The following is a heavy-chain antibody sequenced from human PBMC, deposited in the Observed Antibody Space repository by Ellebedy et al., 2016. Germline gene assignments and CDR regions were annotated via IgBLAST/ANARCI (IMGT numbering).Heavy chain of an antibody. J-gene: IGHJ4*02. CDR2: ISRSSATI. CDR1: GFTFSDYF. D-gene: IGHD4-23*01. V-gene: IGHV3-11*01. Sequence: GESLKISCAASGFTFSDYFMNWIRQAPGKGLEWISYISRSSATIDYADSVKGRFTISTDNAKNSLYLQMNSLRAEDTAVYYCARATVVTGSDYWGQGTLVTVSS. CDR3: ARATVVTGSDY.